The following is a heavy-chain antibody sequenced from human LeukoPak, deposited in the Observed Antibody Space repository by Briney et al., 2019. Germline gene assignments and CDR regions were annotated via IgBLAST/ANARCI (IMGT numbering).Heavy chain of an antibody. J-gene: IGHJ3*02. D-gene: IGHD1-1*01. V-gene: IGHV3-7*01. Sequence: GGSLRLSCAASGFTFSSYWMTWVRQSPGKGLERVASISQDGSQKYYVDSVKGRLTISRDNAKNSLFLQMNSLRVEDTAVYYCTRNQNWASDIWGQGTMVTVSS. CDR1: GFTFSSYW. CDR3: TRNQNWASDI. CDR2: ISQDGSQK.